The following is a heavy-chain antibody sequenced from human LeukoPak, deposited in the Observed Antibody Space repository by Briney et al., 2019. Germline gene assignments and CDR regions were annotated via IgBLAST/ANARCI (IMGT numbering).Heavy chain of an antibody. CDR2: IYPGDSDT. CDR1: GYSFNTYW. V-gene: IGHV5-51*01. CDR3: ARGRGDEVSIYYFDY. J-gene: IGHJ4*02. D-gene: IGHD3-16*01. Sequence: GESLKISCKGSGYSFNTYWIGWVRQMPGKGLEWMGIIYPGDSDTKYSPSFQGQVTISADKSISTAYLQWSSLKASDTAMYYCARGRGDEVSIYYFDYWGQGTLVTVSS.